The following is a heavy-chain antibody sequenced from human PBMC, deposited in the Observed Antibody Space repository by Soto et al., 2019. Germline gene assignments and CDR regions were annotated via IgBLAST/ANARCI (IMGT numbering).Heavy chain of an antibody. CDR1: GYSFTSYW. J-gene: IGHJ6*02. Sequence: PGESLKISCKGSGYSFTSYWIGWVRQMPGKGLEWMVIIYPGDSDTRYSPSFQGQVTISADKSISTAYLQWSSLKASDTAMYYCARLSMTTVTQKDYDMDVWGQGTTVTVSS. D-gene: IGHD4-4*01. V-gene: IGHV5-51*01. CDR3: ARLSMTTVTQKDYDMDV. CDR2: IYPGDSDT.